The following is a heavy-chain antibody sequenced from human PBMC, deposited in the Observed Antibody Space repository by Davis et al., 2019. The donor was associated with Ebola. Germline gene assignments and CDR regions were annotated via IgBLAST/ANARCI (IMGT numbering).Heavy chain of an antibody. D-gene: IGHD3-10*01. J-gene: IGHJ4*02. CDR3: AKGGTYGSGSYYFVVYYFDY. V-gene: IGHV3-48*03. Sequence: GGSLRLSCAASGFTFSSYEMNWVRQAPGKGLEWVSYISSSGSTIYYADSVKGRFTISRDNAKNTLYLQMNSLRAEDTAVYYCAKGGTYGSGSYYFVVYYFDYWGQGTLVTVSS. CDR1: GFTFSSYE. CDR2: ISSSGSTI.